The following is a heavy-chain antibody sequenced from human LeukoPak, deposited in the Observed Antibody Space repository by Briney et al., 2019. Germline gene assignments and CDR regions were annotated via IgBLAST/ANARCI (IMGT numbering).Heavy chain of an antibody. CDR1: GYTFTSYA. V-gene: IGHV1-3*01. CDR2: INGGNGNT. CDR3: ARDSGSGNNDY. J-gene: IGHJ4*02. D-gene: IGHD1-26*01. Sequence: VASVKVSCTASGYTFTSYAMHWVRQAPGQRLEWMGWINGGNGNTKYSQNFQGRVTFISNTSATTAFMELSSLRSEDAAVYYCARDSGSGNNDYWGQGTLVTVSS.